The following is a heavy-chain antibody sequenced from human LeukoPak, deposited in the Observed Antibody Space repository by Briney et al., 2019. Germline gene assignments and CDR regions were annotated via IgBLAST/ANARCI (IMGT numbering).Heavy chain of an antibody. D-gene: IGHD2-15*01. CDR3: ARGKNRYCSGGSCLNFDY. J-gene: IGHJ4*02. Sequence: PSETLSLTCAVYGGSFSGYYWSWIRQPPGKGLEWIGEINHSGSTNYNPSLKSRVTISVDTSKNQFSLKLSSVTAADTAVYYCARGKNRYCSGGSCLNFDYWGQGTLVTVSS. V-gene: IGHV4-34*01. CDR2: INHSGST. CDR1: GGSFSGYY.